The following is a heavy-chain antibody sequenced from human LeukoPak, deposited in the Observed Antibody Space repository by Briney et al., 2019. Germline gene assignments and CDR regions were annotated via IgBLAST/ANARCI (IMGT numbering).Heavy chain of an antibody. CDR1: GFTFSSYG. CDR3: AKDGKRSSTSCSHFDI. CDR2: IWYDGSKK. J-gene: IGHJ3*02. V-gene: IGHV3-33*06. D-gene: IGHD2-2*01. Sequence: PGGSLRLSCAASGFTFSSYGMHWVRQAPGKGLEWVAVIWYDGSKKYYADSVKGRFTISRDNSKNTLYLLMNSLRAEDMAVYYCAKDGKRSSTSCSHFDIWGQGTMVTVSS.